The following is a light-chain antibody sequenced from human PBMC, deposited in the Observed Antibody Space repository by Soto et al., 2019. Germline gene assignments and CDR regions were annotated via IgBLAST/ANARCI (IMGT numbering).Light chain of an antibody. CDR2: GAS. Sequence: EIVLTQSPGTLSLSPGERATLSCRASQSVSSSYLAWYQQKPGQAPRLLIHGASSRATGIPDRFSGSGSGTDFTLTISRLEPEDLAVYYCQQYGSSPRFTFGPGTKVDIK. V-gene: IGKV3-20*01. CDR3: QQYGSSPRFT. CDR1: QSVSSSY. J-gene: IGKJ3*01.